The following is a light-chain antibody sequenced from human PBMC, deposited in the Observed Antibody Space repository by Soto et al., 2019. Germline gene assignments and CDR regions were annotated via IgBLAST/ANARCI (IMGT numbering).Light chain of an antibody. J-gene: IGLJ2*01. Sequence: QSALTQPPSASGSPGQSVTISCTGTSSDVGGYDYVSWFQQHPDKAPKLMIYEVSKRPSGVPDRFSGSKSDNTASLTVSGLQAEDEADYCCTSYAGNKVIFGGGTKLTVL. CDR1: SSDVGGYDY. V-gene: IGLV2-8*01. CDR3: TSYAGNKVI. CDR2: EVS.